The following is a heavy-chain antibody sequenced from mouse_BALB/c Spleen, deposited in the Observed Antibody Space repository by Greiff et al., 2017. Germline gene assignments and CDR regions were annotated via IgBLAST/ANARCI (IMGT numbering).Heavy chain of an antibody. CDR3: VRDGNHAMDY. Sequence: EVQLVESGGGLVQPKGSLKLSCAASGFTFNTYAMNWVRQAPGKGLEWVARIRSKSNNYATYYADSVKDRFTISRDDSQSMLYLQMNNLKTEDTAMYYCVRDGNHAMDYWGQGTSVTVSS. V-gene: IGHV10-1*02. CDR1: GFTFNTYA. D-gene: IGHD2-1*01. J-gene: IGHJ4*01. CDR2: IRSKSNNYAT.